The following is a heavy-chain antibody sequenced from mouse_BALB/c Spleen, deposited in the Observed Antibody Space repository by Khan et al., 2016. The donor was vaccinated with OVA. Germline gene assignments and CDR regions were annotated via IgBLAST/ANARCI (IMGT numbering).Heavy chain of an antibody. J-gene: IGHJ2*01. Sequence: QIQLVQSGPELKKPGETVKISCKASGYTFTDYVMNWVKQAPGKGLRWMGWINTYTGEPTYADDFKGRFAFSLETSARTAYLQINNLKHEDTATYFCARFHGGYWGQGTTLTVSS. CDR1: GYTFTDYV. V-gene: IGHV9-3-1*01. CDR2: INTYTGEP. CDR3: ARFHGGY.